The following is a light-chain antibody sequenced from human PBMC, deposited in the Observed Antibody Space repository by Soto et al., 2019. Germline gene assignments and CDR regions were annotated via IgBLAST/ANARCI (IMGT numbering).Light chain of an antibody. CDR3: QQYGSSPWT. CDR2: GTS. J-gene: IGKJ1*01. CDR1: QSVSSSY. Sequence: ENGMTQSPGTLSLSPEERATLSCRASQSVSSSYFAWYQQKPGQAPSLLIYGTSSRATGIPDRFSGSGSGTDFTLTISTLEPEDFAVYYCQQYGSSPWTFGQGTKVEI. V-gene: IGKV3-20*01.